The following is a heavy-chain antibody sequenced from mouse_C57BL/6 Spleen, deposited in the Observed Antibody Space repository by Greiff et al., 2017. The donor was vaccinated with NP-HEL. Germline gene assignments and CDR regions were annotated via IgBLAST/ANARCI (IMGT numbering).Heavy chain of an antibody. V-gene: IGHV1-22*01. J-gene: IGHJ2*01. Sequence: EVQLQQSGPELVKPGASVKMSCKASGYTFTDYNMHWVKQSHGKSLEWIGSINPNNGGTSYNQKFKGKATLTVNKSSSTAYMELRSLTSEDSAVYYCAIDYGSSFDYWGQGTTLTVSS. CDR3: AIDYGSSFDY. CDR2: INPNNGGT. CDR1: GYTFTDYN. D-gene: IGHD1-1*01.